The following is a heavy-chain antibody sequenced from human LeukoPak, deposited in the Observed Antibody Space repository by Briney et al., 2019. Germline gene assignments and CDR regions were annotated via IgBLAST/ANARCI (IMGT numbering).Heavy chain of an antibody. Sequence: SETLSLTCAVSGWSFNDYYWNWIRQPPGKGLEWIGEINARGDTNYNPSLQSRVTISADSSKNHFSLTLTSMLAADTAIYYCARGQVPAARGYNWFDPWGQGTLVTVSS. J-gene: IGHJ5*02. D-gene: IGHD2-2*01. CDR3: ARGQVPAARGYNWFDP. V-gene: IGHV4-34*01. CDR1: GWSFNDYY. CDR2: INARGDT.